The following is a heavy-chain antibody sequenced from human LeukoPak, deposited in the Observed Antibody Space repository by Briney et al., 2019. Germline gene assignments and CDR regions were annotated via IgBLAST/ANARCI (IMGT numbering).Heavy chain of an antibody. J-gene: IGHJ6*02. CDR1: GGSISSYY. CDR2: IYYSGST. CDR3: ARGAVVLYYYYGMDV. Sequence: SETLSLTCTVSGGSISSYYWSWIRQPPGKGLEWIGNIYYSGSTNYNPSLKRRVTISVDTSKNQFSLKLSSVTAADTAVYYCARGAVVLYYYYGMDVWGQGTTVTVSS. D-gene: IGHD2-15*01. V-gene: IGHV4-59*08.